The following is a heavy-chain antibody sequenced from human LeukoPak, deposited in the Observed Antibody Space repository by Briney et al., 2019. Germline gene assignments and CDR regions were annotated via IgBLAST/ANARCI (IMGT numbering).Heavy chain of an antibody. Sequence: SETLSLTCTVSGDSISRSNWTWIRQPPGKGLEWIGYTHYSGNTNYNASLKSRVTISVDMSKNQFSLKLNSVTAADTAVYYCARQGPLTTAVTTRTNPFDYWGQGTLVTVSS. D-gene: IGHD4-11*01. J-gene: IGHJ4*02. V-gene: IGHV4-59*08. CDR3: ARQGPLTTAVTTRTNPFDY. CDR2: THYSGNT. CDR1: GDSISRSN.